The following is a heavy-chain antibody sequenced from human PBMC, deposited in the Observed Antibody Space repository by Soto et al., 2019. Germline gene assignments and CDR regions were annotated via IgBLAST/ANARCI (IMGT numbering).Heavy chain of an antibody. CDR3: ARGDGIFGVVIIRNYYYYMDV. CDR2: ISSSGSTI. Sequence: GGSLRLSCAASGFTFSDYYMSWIRQAPGKGLEWVSYISSSGSTIYYADSVKGRFTISRDNAKNSLYLQMNSLRAEDTAVYYCARGDGIFGVVIIRNYYYYMDVWGKGTTVTISS. J-gene: IGHJ6*03. CDR1: GFTFSDYY. V-gene: IGHV3-11*01. D-gene: IGHD3-3*01.